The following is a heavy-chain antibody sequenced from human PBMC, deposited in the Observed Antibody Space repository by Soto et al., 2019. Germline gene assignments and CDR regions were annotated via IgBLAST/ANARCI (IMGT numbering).Heavy chain of an antibody. Sequence: QVQLVESGGGVVQPGRSLRLSCAASGFTFSSYGMHWVRQAPGNGLEWVAVIWYDGSNKYYADSVKGRFTISRDNSKNTLYLQMNSLRAEDTAVYYCASEYCSGGRCYYYGMDVWGQGTTVTVSS. D-gene: IGHD2-15*01. CDR1: GFTFSSYG. V-gene: IGHV3-33*01. CDR2: IWYDGSNK. CDR3: ASEYCSGGRCYYYGMDV. J-gene: IGHJ6*02.